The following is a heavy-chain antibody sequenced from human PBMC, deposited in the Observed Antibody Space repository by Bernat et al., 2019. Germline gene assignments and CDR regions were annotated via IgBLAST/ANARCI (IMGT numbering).Heavy chain of an antibody. CDR1: GYSFTSYR. CDR3: ARGAYGDYWFDP. J-gene: IGHJ5*02. D-gene: IGHD4-17*01. CDR2: IYPGDSDT. V-gene: IGHV5-51*04. Sequence: EVQLVQSGAEVKKPGESLKIARRGSGYSFTSYRIGWVRRMPGKGLEWRGIIYPGDSDTRYSPSFHGQFTISADKPISTAYLQWSSLKASDTAMYYCARGAYGDYWFDPWGQGTLVTVSS.